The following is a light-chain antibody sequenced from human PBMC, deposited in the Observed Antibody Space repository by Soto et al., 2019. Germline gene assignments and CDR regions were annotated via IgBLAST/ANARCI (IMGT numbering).Light chain of an antibody. CDR2: GAS. CDR3: QQYGSSPGT. V-gene: IGKV3-20*01. CDR1: QSISISY. Sequence: IVLTQSPGTLSLSPGERATLSCRASQSISISYLAWYQQKPGQAPRLLIFGASIRDTGIPDRFSGSGSGTDFTLTISRLESEDFAVYYCQQYGSSPGTFGQGTKVDIK. J-gene: IGKJ1*01.